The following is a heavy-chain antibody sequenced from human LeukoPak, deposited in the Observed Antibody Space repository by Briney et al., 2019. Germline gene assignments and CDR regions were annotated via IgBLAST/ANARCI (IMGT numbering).Heavy chain of an antibody. CDR1: VFTFSSYA. CDR2: ISTSSTYI. J-gene: IGHJ3*02. V-gene: IGHV3-21*01. CDR3: ARDGGSGSDDAFDI. Sequence: GGSLKLPCAASVFTFSSYAINWVSQACEKGLEWVSSISTSSTYIYYADSVKGRFTISRDNAKNSLYLQMNSLRAEDRAVYYCARDGGSGSDDAFDIWGQGTLVTVSS. D-gene: IGHD3-22*01.